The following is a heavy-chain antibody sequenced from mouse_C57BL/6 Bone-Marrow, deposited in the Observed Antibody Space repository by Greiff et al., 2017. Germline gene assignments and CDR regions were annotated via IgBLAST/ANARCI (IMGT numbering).Heavy chain of an antibody. CDR3: TTTVVAMDWYFDV. D-gene: IGHD1-1*01. V-gene: IGHV6-6*01. CDR2: IRNKANNHAT. J-gene: IGHJ1*03. CDR1: GFTFSDAW. Sequence: EVKLMESGGGLVQPGGSMKLSCAASGFTFSDAWMDWVRQSPEKGLEWVAEIRNKANNHATYYAESVKGRFTISRDDSKSSVYLQMNSLRAEDTGIYYCTTTVVAMDWYFDVWGTGTTVTVSS.